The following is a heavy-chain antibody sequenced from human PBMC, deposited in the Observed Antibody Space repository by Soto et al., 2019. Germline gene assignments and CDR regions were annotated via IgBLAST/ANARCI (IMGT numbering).Heavy chain of an antibody. V-gene: IGHV1-69*04. Sequence: SVKVPCKASGDTFSSYTISWVRQAPGQGLEWMGRIIPILGIANYAQKLQGRVTITADKSTSTAYMELSSLRTEDTAVYYWARDQGAVREGIGWFDPWGQGTLVTVSS. CDR3: ARDQGAVREGIGWFDP. J-gene: IGHJ5*02. CDR1: GDTFSSYT. CDR2: IIPILGIA.